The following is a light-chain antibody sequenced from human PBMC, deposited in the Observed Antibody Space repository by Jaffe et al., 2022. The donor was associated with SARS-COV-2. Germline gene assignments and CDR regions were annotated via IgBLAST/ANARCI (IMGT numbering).Light chain of an antibody. Sequence: QSVLTQAPSASGTPGQRVTISCSGSSSNIGSNYVYWYQHLPGTAPKLLIYRNSQRPSGVPDRFSGSKSGTSASLAISGLRSEDEADYYCAAWDGSLSGVVFGGGTKLTVL. J-gene: IGLJ3*02. CDR2: RNS. CDR3: AAWDGSLSGVV. CDR1: SSNIGSNY. V-gene: IGLV1-47*01.